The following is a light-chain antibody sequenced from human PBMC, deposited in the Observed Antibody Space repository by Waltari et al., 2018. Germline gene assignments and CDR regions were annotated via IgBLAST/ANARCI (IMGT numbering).Light chain of an antibody. Sequence: SYDLTQPPSVSVALGQMATLTCGGRDLGGKNGHWYQQRPGQAPMLVIYRDDKRPSEIPERMSGSNSGNTATLTISSAQVEDEADYYCQVWDRSIVVFGGGTKLTVL. CDR2: RDD. V-gene: IGLV3-9*01. CDR3: QVWDRSIVV. CDR1: DLGGKN. J-gene: IGLJ3*02.